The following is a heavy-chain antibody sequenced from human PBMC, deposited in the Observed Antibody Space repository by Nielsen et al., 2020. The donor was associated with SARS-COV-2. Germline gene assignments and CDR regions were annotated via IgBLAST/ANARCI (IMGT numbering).Heavy chain of an antibody. Sequence: GESLKISCAASGFDFGGYGMHWVRQAPGKGLEWVAFMSHDANNKYYADSVKGRFTISRDYSKDTLYLQMNSLRAEDTAVYYCARDPYQVNDYWGQGTLVTVSS. CDR2: MSHDANNK. CDR1: GFDFGGYG. CDR3: ARDPYQVNDY. V-gene: IGHV3-30*03. J-gene: IGHJ4*02.